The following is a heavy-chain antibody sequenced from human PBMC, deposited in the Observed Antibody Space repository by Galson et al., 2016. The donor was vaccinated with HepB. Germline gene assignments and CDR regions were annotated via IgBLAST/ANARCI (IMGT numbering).Heavy chain of an antibody. Sequence: SLRLSCAASGFTFSSYGMHWVRQAPGKGLEWVAAISYDGSNKYYADSVKGRFTISRDNSKNTLYLQMNSLRAEDTAVYYCAKYQLLYGYYYYGMDVWGQGTTVTVSS. CDR1: GFTFSSYG. CDR3: AKYQLLYGYYYYGMDV. CDR2: ISYDGSNK. D-gene: IGHD2-2*02. V-gene: IGHV3-30*18. J-gene: IGHJ6*02.